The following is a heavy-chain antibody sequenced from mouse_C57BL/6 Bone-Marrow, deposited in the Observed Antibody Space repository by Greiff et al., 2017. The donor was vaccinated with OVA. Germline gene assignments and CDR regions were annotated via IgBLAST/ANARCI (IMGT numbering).Heavy chain of an antibody. V-gene: IGHV3-1*01. D-gene: IGHD2-4*01. CDR1: GYSITSGYD. J-gene: IGHJ4*01. CDR3: ARDGGLRRGYYYAMDY. CDR2: ISYSGST. Sequence: VQLQQSGPGMVKPSQSLSLTCTVPGYSITSGYDWHWIRHFPGNKLEWMGYISYSGSTNYNPSLKSRISITHDTSKNHFFLKLNSVTTEDTATYYCARDGGLRRGYYYAMDYWGQGTSVTVSS.